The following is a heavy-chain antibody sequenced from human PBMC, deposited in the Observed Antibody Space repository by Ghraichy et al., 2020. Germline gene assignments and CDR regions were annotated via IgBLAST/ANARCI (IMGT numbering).Heavy chain of an antibody. V-gene: IGHV4-39*01. CDR1: GGSISSSSYY. Sequence: SETLSLTCTVSGGSISSSSYYWGWIRQPPGKGLEWIGSIYYSGSTYYNPSLKSRVTISVDTSKNQFSLKLSSVTAADTAVYYCARHPQYYYDSSGYYGTEYFQHWGQCTLVTVSS. CDR3: ARHPQYYYDSSGYYGTEYFQH. D-gene: IGHD3-22*01. J-gene: IGHJ1*01. CDR2: IYYSGST.